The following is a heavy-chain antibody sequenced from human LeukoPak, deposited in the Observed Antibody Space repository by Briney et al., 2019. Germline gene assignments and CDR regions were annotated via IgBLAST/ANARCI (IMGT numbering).Heavy chain of an antibody. CDR3: ARERQLWLLGYYYYYMDV. V-gene: IGHV3-30*02. D-gene: IGHD5-18*01. CDR2: IRYDGSNK. Sequence: PGGSLRLSCAASGFTFSSYGMHWVRQAPGKGLEWVAFIRYDGSNKYYADSVKGRFTISRDNAKNTLYLQMNSLRAEDTAVYYXARERQLWLLGYYYYYMDVWGKGTTVTTSS. CDR1: GFTFSSYG. J-gene: IGHJ6*03.